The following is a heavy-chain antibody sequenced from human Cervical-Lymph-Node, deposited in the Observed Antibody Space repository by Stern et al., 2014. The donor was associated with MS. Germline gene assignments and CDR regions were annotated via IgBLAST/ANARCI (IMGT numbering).Heavy chain of an antibody. CDR3: ARSPPYYEFWNDYYYFDY. Sequence: QITLKESGPALVKPTQTLTLTCTFSGFSLSTSGMRVSWIRQPPGKALEWIARIGWDDDKFYSTSLKPRLTISKDTSKNQVVLTMTNMDPVDTATYYCARSPPYYEFWNDYYYFDYWGQGTLVAVSS. D-gene: IGHD3-3*01. J-gene: IGHJ4*02. V-gene: IGHV2-70*04. CDR1: GFSLSTSGMR. CDR2: IGWDDDK.